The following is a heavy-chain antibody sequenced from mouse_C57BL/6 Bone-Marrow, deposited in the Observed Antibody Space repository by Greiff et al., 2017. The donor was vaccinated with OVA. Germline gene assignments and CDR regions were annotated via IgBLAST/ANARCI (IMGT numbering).Heavy chain of an antibody. Sequence: EVMLVESGGGLVKPGGSLKLSCAASGFTFSDYGMHWVRQAPETGLEWVAYISSGSSTIYYADTVKGRFTLSRDNAKHTLFLQLTGSRAEDTAMYYCARGGMVTTSYYAMDYWGQGTSVTVSS. V-gene: IGHV5-17*01. J-gene: IGHJ4*01. D-gene: IGHD2-2*01. CDR2: ISSGSSTI. CDR3: ARGGMVTTSYYAMDY. CDR1: GFTFSDYG.